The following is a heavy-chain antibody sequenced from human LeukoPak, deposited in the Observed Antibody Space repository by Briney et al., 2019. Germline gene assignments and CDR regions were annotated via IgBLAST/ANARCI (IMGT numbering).Heavy chain of an antibody. CDR3: ASGSGTYPNY. D-gene: IGHD3-10*01. J-gene: IGHJ4*02. V-gene: IGHV4-59*01. Sequence: SEALSLTCTISGGSISSYSWSWIRQPPGKGLEWIGHIYYSGSNSYNPSLKSRVSISVDTSKNQFSLKLTSVTAADTAVYYCASGSGTYPNYWGQGTLVTVSS. CDR2: IYYSGSN. CDR1: GGSISSYS.